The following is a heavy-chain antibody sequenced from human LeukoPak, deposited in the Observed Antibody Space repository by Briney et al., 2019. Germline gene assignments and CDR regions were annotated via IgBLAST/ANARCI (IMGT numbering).Heavy chain of an antibody. D-gene: IGHD4-11*01. CDR2: IYTSGST. V-gene: IGHV4-4*07. Sequence: PSETLSLTCTVSGGSISSYYWSWIRQPAGKGLEWIGRIYTSGSTDYNPSLKSRVTMSVETSKNQFSLKLSSVTAADTAVYYCARALRNYEVLDYYYYYMDVWGKGTTVTVSS. J-gene: IGHJ6*03. CDR1: GGSISSYY. CDR3: ARALRNYEVLDYYYYYMDV.